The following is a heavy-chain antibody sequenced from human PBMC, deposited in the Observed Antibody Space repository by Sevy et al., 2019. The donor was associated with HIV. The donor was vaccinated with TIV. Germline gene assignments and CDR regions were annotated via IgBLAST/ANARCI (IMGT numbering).Heavy chain of an antibody. V-gene: IGHV6-1*01. CDR3: ARQKNSGFDV. CDR1: RDSVSRTDVA. D-gene: IGHD6-19*01. Sequence: KQSQTLSLTCAISRDSVSRTDVAWNWIRQSPSRGLEWLGRTWYASKWYNDYAISVKSRLTINPDTTRNQVSLHLSSVTPEDTAVYYCARQKNSGFDVWGQGTVVTVSS. J-gene: IGHJ3*01. CDR2: TWYASKWYN.